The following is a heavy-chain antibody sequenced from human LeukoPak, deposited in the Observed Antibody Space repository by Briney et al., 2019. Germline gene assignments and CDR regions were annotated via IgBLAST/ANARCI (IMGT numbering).Heavy chain of an antibody. V-gene: IGHV4-39*01. CDR3: ARQDGGSSGYATDY. J-gene: IGHJ4*02. CDR2: IYYSGST. D-gene: IGHD3-22*01. CDR1: GGSISSSSYY. Sequence: SETLSLTCTVSGGSISSSSYYWGWIRQPPGKGLEWIGSIYYSGSTYYNPSLKSRVTISVDTSKNQFSLKLSSVTAADTAVYYCARQDGGSSGYATDYWGQGTLVTVSS.